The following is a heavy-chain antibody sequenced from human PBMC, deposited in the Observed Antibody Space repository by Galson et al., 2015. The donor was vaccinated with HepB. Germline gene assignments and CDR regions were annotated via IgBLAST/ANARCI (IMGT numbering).Heavy chain of an antibody. D-gene: IGHD5-18*01. CDR1: GGSISSSDYY. Sequence: SETLSLTCTVSGGSISSSDYYWGWVRQPPGEGLEWIGGIYYSGRTYYNPSLKSRVTISVDTSKNQFSLKLSSVTAADTAVYYCARQGGYSYGLLDSWGQGTLVTVSS. CDR2: IYYSGRT. J-gene: IGHJ4*02. V-gene: IGHV4-39*01. CDR3: ARQGGYSYGLLDS.